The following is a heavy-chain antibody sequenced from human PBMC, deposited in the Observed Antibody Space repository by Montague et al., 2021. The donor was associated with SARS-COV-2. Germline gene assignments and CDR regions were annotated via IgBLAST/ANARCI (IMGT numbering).Heavy chain of an antibody. J-gene: IGHJ5*02. Sequence: TLSLTCTLSGDSISRNSYYWTWIRQPAGKGLEWIGRISTTGSPDYXPSLKSRVTLSLDTSKNQFSLRLSSVTAADTAMYYCTIEGHITTICSGCPRNWFDPWGQGTLVTVSS. CDR1: GDSISRNSYY. CDR2: ISTTGSP. D-gene: IGHD2-2*01. V-gene: IGHV4-61*02. CDR3: TIEGHITTICSGCPRNWFDP.